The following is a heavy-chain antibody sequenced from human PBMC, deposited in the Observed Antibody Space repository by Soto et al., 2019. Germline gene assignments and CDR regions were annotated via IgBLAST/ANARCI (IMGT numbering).Heavy chain of an antibody. CDR2: IYSGGST. D-gene: IGHD3-22*01. J-gene: IGHJ4*02. CDR3: ARDRLLLSGSGSPSDY. V-gene: IGHV3-53*01. Sequence: GGSLRLSCAASGFTVSSNYMSWVRQAPGKGLEWVSVIYSGGSTYYADSVKGRFTISRDNSKNTLYLQMNSLRAEDTAVYYCARDRLLLSGSGSPSDYWGQGTLVTVSS. CDR1: GFTVSSNY.